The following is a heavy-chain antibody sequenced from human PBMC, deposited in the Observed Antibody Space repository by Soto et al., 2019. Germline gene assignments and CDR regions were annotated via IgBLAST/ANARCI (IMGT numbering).Heavy chain of an antibody. V-gene: IGHV1-69*12. Sequence: QVQLVQSGAEVKKPGSSVTVSCKASGGTFGNSAISWVRQAPGQGLEWMGGISPIFPTPDYAQKFQGRVTITEDESTSTAFRELTSLRSEDTAVYYLARDKDRQQLGGNYYYGIDVWGQGTTVTVSS. CDR3: ARDKDRQQLGGNYYYGIDV. CDR2: ISPIFPTP. D-gene: IGHD3-3*02. J-gene: IGHJ6*01. CDR1: GGTFGNSA.